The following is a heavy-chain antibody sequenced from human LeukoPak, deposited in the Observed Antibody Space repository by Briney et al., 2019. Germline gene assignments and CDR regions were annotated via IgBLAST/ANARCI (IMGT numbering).Heavy chain of an antibody. V-gene: IGHV3-43D*03. D-gene: IGHD6-6*01. CDR2: INWDGGRT. Sequence: PGGSLRLSCAASGFTFHDYAMHWVRQAPGKGLEWVSFINWDGGRTYYVDSVKGRFTISRDNSKNSLYLQLNSLRPEDSAFYYCVKDMGSSGSYNYYMDVWGKGTTVTVSS. J-gene: IGHJ6*03. CDR1: GFTFHDYA. CDR3: VKDMGSSGSYNYYMDV.